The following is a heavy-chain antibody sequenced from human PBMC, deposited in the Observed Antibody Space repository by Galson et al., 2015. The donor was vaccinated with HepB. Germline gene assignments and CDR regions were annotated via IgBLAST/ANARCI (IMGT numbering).Heavy chain of an antibody. Sequence: SLRLSCAASGFTFSNAWMSWVRQAPGKGLEWVGRIKSKTDGGTKDYAAPVKARFTISRDDSKNTLYLQMNSLKTEDTDVYYCTTDASSAYYYGYYYGMDVWGQGTTVTVSS. CDR2: IKSKTDGGTK. CDR3: TTDASSAYYYGYYYGMDV. CDR1: GFTFSNAW. V-gene: IGHV3-15*01. J-gene: IGHJ6*02. D-gene: IGHD3-22*01.